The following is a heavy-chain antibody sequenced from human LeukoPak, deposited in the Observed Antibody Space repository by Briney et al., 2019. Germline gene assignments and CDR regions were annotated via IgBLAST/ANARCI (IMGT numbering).Heavy chain of an antibody. V-gene: IGHV3-23*01. D-gene: IGHD5-12*01. Sequence: QTGGSLRLSCAASGFTVSSSYMSWVRQAPGKGLEWVSAISGSGGSTYYADSVKGRFTISRDNSKNTLYLQMNSLRAEDTAVYYCAKDLSGYDYLGVNWFDPWGQGTLVTVSS. CDR2: ISGSGGST. CDR1: GFTVSSSY. CDR3: AKDLSGYDYLGVNWFDP. J-gene: IGHJ5*02.